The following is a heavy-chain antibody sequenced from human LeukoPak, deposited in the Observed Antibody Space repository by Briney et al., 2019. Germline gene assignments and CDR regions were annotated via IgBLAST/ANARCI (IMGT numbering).Heavy chain of an antibody. D-gene: IGHD6-13*01. CDR1: GYTFTGYY. CDR2: INPNSGGT. J-gene: IGHJ6*03. Sequence: ASVKVSCKASGYTFTGYYMHWVRQAPGQGLEWMGWINPNSGGTNYAQKFQGRVTMTRDTSISTAYMELSRLRSDDTAVYYCARDFVSSWYPMPYYYYYMDVWGKGTTVTVSS. CDR3: ARDFVSSWYPMPYYYYYMDV. V-gene: IGHV1-2*02.